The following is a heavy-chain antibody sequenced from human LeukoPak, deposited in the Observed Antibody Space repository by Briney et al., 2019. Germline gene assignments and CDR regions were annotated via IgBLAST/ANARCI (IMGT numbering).Heavy chain of an antibody. D-gene: IGHD5-18*01. Sequence: GGSLRLSCAASGMTWVRQAPGKGLEWVANIKEDGSEEYYVDSVKGRFTISRDNAKNSLYLQMNSLRAEDTAVYYCARAGMETDPLDYYYYMDVWGKGTTVTISS. J-gene: IGHJ6*03. CDR3: ARAGMETDPLDYYYYMDV. CDR2: IKEDGSEE. CDR1: G. V-gene: IGHV3-7*04.